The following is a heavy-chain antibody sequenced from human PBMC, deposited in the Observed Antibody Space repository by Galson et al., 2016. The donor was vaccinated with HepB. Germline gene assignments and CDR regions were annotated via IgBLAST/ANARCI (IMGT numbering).Heavy chain of an antibody. V-gene: IGHV4-39*01. CDR3: ARHGRTAAVEFDY. CDR2: IYSGGRT. D-gene: IGHD6-13*01. CDR1: GFTFSSYW. Sequence: LRLSCAASGFTFSSYWMHWVRQAPGKGLEWIGTIYSGGRTYYNPSLMSRLTISVDTSKNQFSLRLSSVTAADTAVYYCARHGRTAAVEFDYWGQGTLVTVSS. J-gene: IGHJ4*02.